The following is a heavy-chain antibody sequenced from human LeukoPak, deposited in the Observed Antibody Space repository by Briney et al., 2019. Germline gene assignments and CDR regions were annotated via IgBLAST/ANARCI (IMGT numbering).Heavy chain of an antibody. J-gene: IGHJ4*02. Sequence: GGSLRLSCAASGFTVSSNYMSWVRQAPGKGLEWISVIYSGGSTYYADSVKGRFTISRDNSKNTLYLQMNSLRAEDTAVYYCARKEMATIGLTFDYWGQGTLVTVSS. CDR3: ARKEMATIGLTFDY. CDR2: IYSGGST. V-gene: IGHV3-53*01. D-gene: IGHD5-24*01. CDR1: GFTVSSNY.